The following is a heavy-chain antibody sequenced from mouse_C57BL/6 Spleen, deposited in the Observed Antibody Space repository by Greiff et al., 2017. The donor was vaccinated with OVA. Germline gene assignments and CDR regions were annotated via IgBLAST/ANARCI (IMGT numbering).Heavy chain of an antibody. D-gene: IGHD2-5*01. V-gene: IGHV1-76*01. CDR2: IYPGSGNT. Sequence: VQLQQSGAELVRPGASLQLSCKASGYTFTDSHINWVKQTAGQGLEWIARIYPGSGNTYYNEKFKSKATLTAEKSSSTAYIQLSSLTSEDSAVYVCARKESKWYIDVRGTVTTVTISS. J-gene: IGHJ1*03. CDR3: ARKESKWYIDV. CDR1: GYTFTDSH.